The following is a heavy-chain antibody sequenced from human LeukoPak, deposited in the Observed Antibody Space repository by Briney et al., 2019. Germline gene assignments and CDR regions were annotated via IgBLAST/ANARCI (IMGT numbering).Heavy chain of an antibody. Sequence: GGSLRLSCAASGFTFSNAWMTWVRQAPGKGLEWVGRIKSRSEGGTTDYAAPVRGRFTISRDDSQNTLFLQMNSLKTEDTAVYYCTTVTGNIAVAGTGDYWGQGTLVTVSS. J-gene: IGHJ4*02. CDR2: IKSRSEGGTT. D-gene: IGHD6-19*01. CDR3: TTVTGNIAVAGTGDY. V-gene: IGHV3-15*01. CDR1: GFTFSNAW.